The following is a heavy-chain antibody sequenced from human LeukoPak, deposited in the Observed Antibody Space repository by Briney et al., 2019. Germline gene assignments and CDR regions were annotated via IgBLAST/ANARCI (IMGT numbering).Heavy chain of an antibody. CDR2: IQQDGSGK. Sequence: PGGSLRLSCAASGFTFSSYWMGWVRQAPGKGLEWVANIQQDGSGKYYVDSVKGRFTISRDNAKNSLFLQMNSLRAEDTAVYYCARGEYYYDGGYWGQGTLVTVSS. D-gene: IGHD3-22*01. J-gene: IGHJ4*02. CDR3: ARGEYYYDGGY. V-gene: IGHV3-7*04. CDR1: GFTFSSYW.